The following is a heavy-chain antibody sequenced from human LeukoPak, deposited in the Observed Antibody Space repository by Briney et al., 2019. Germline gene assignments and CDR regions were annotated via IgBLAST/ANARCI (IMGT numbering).Heavy chain of an antibody. Sequence: GGSLRLSCAASGFTFSSYGMHWVRQAPGKGLEWVAVKSYDGSNKYYADSVKGRFTISRDNSKNTLYLQMNSLRAEDTAVYYCAKALGITIFGVVNSDYYYGMDVWGQGTTVTVSS. D-gene: IGHD3-3*01. CDR1: GFTFSSYG. CDR3: AKALGITIFGVVNSDYYYGMDV. CDR2: KSYDGSNK. J-gene: IGHJ6*02. V-gene: IGHV3-30*18.